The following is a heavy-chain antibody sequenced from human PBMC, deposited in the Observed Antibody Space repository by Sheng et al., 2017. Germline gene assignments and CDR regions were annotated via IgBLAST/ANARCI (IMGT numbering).Heavy chain of an antibody. V-gene: IGHV3-33*01. CDR3: ARDQNIVATIYYFDY. CDR2: IWYDGSNK. D-gene: IGHD5-12*01. CDR1: GFTFSSYG. J-gene: IGHJ4*02. Sequence: QVQLVESGGGVVQPGRSLRLSCAASGFTFSSYGMHWVRQAPGKGLEWVAVIWYDGSNKYYADSVKGRFTISRDNSKNTLYLQMNSLRAEDTAVYYCARDQNIVATIYYFDYWGQGTLVTV.